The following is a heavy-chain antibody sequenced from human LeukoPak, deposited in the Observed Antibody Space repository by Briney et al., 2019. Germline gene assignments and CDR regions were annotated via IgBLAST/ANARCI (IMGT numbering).Heavy chain of an antibody. CDR3: ARGKKRGDYDSSGYYFRAFDI. CDR2: MNPNSGNT. V-gene: IGHV1-8*01. J-gene: IGHJ3*02. D-gene: IGHD3-22*01. CDR1: GYTFTSYD. Sequence: ASVKASCKASGYTFTSYDINWVRQATGQGLEWMGWMNPNSGNTGYAQKFQGRVTMTRNTSISTAYMELSSLRSEDTAVYYCARGKKRGDYDSSGYYFRAFDIWGQGTMVTVSS.